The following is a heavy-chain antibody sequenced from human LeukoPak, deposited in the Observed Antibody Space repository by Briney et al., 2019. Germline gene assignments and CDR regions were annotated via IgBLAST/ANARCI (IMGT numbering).Heavy chain of an antibody. D-gene: IGHD3-22*01. CDR3: AAAGTYYYDSSGYRDY. J-gene: IGHJ4*02. CDR2: IIPIFGTA. Sequence: SVKVSCKASGGTFSSYAISWVRQAPGQGLEWMGRIIPIFGTANYAQKFQGRVTVTTDESTSTAYMELSSLRSEDTAVYYCAAAGTYYYDSSGYRDYWGQGTLVTVSS. V-gene: IGHV1-69*05. CDR1: GGTFSSYA.